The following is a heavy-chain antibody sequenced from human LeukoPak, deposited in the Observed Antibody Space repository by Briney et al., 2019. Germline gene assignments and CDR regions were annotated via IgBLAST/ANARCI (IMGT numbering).Heavy chain of an antibody. CDR3: ARRGRYSSGWVDY. CDR2: IYYSGST. D-gene: IGHD6-19*01. Sequence: SETLSLTCTVSGGSISSSCYYWGWIRQPPGKGLEWIGSIYYSGSTYYNPSLKSRVTISVDTSKNQFSLKLSSVTAADTAVYYCARRGRYSSGWVDYWGQGTLVTVSS. CDR1: GGSISSSCYY. J-gene: IGHJ4*02. V-gene: IGHV4-39*01.